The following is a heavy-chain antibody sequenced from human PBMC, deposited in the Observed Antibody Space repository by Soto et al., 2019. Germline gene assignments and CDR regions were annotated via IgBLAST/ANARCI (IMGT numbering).Heavy chain of an antibody. CDR1: GFTFSSYG. CDR3: ARGVDGDYHGLYYYYGMDV. CDR2: IWYDGSNK. V-gene: IGHV3-33*01. J-gene: IGHJ6*02. D-gene: IGHD4-17*01. Sequence: GGSLRLSCAASGFTFSSYGMHWVRQAPGKGLEWVAVIWYDGSNKYYADSVKGRFTISRDNSKNTLYLQMNSLRAEDTAVYYCARGVDGDYHGLYYYYGMDVWGQGTTVTVSS.